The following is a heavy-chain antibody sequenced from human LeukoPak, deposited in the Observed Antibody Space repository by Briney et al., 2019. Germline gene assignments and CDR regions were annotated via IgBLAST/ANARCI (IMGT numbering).Heavy chain of an antibody. CDR1: GRSFSGYY. J-gene: IGHJ6*02. D-gene: IGHD2-2*02. Sequence: PSETLSLTCAVYGRSFSGYYWSWIRQPPGKGLEWIGEINHSGSTNYNPSLKSRVTISVDTSKNQFSLKLSSVTAADTAVYYCARAHARYCSSTSCYTGFYYYCMDVWGQGTTVTVSS. CDR3: ARAHARYCSSTSCYTGFYYYCMDV. CDR2: INHSGST. V-gene: IGHV4-34*01.